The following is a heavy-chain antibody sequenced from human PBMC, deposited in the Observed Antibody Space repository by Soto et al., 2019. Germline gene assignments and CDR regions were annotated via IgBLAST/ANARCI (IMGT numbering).Heavy chain of an antibody. CDR1: GGSISSSSYY. V-gene: IGHV4-39*01. J-gene: IGHJ4*02. Sequence: LSLTCTVSGGSISSSSYYWGWIRQPPGKGLEWIGSIYYSGSTYYNPSLKSRVTISVDTSKNQFSLKLSSVTAADTAVYYCARLVLLWFGESIHFDYWGQGTLVTVSS. D-gene: IGHD3-10*01. CDR2: IYYSGST. CDR3: ARLVLLWFGESIHFDY.